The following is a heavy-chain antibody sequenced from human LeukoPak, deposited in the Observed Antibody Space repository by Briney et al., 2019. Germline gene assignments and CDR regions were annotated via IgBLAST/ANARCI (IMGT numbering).Heavy chain of an antibody. CDR1: GYTFTSYY. CDR3: ARVLSHQLLGQQFDP. J-gene: IGHJ5*02. D-gene: IGHD2-2*01. CDR2: INPSGGTT. V-gene: IGHV1-46*01. Sequence: ASVKVSCTASGYTFTSYYMHWVRQAPGQGLEYMGVINPSGGTTRYAQKFQGRVTMTRDTSTSTVYMELSSLRSEDTAVYYCARVLSHQLLGQQFDPWGQGTLVTVSS.